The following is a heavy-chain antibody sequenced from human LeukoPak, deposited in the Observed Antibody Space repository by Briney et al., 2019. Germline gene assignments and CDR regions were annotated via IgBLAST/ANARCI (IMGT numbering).Heavy chain of an antibody. CDR2: IYSGGAT. Sequence: GESLRLSCAASGFAVSSNYMSWVRQAPGTGLQWVSVIYSGGATYYADSVKGRFTVSRDDSKNTLYLQMNSLRVEDTAVYFCARGTVNSGFLDYWGQGTLVTVSS. D-gene: IGHD5-12*01. V-gene: IGHV3-53*01. CDR1: GFAVSSNY. J-gene: IGHJ4*02. CDR3: ARGTVNSGFLDY.